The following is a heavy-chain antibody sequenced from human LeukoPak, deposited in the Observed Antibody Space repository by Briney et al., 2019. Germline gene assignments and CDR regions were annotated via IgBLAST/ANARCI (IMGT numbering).Heavy chain of an antibody. J-gene: IGHJ6*02. CDR3: ARGGLRTDIVVVPAATHYYYYGMDV. V-gene: IGHV3-66*01. CDR1: GFTVSSNY. D-gene: IGHD2-2*01. Sequence: GGSLRLSCAASGFTVSSNYMSWVRQAPGEGLEWGSVIYSGGSTYYADSVKGRFTISRDNSKNTLYLQMNSLRAEDTAVYYCARGGLRTDIVVVPAATHYYYYGMDVWGQGTTVTVSS. CDR2: IYSGGST.